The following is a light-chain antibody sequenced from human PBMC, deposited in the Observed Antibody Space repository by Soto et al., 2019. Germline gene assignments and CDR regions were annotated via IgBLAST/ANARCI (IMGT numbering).Light chain of an antibody. V-gene: IGKV3-15*01. CDR2: DAS. J-gene: IGKJ1*01. CDR3: QQYNIWPPGWT. Sequence: IVMTQSPVTLSVSPGERATLSCRASQSISTNLAWYQQKPSQAPRLLIYDASTRATGVPGRFSGSGSGTEFTLTISSLQSEDFVVYYCQQYNIWPPGWTFGQGTKVEIK. CDR1: QSISTN.